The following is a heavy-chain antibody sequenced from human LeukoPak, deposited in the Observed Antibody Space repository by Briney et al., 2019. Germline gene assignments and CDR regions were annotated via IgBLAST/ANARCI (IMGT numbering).Heavy chain of an antibody. CDR1: GFTFSSYN. V-gene: IGHV3-21*01. D-gene: IGHD2-2*01. J-gene: IGHJ5*02. CDR2: ISSSGSYI. CDR3: ARDQYCSSATCYWIRWFDP. Sequence: GGSLRLSCVASGFTFSSYNMNWVRQAPGKGLEWVSSISSSGSYIYYADSVKGRFTISRDNAKNSLHLQMNSLRAEDTAVYYCARDQYCSSATCYWIRWFDPWGQGTLVTVSS.